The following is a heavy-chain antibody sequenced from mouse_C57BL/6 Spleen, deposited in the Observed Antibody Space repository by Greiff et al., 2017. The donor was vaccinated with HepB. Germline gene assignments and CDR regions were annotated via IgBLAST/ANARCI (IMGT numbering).Heavy chain of an antibody. V-gene: IGHV1-5*01. J-gene: IGHJ3*01. CDR1: GYTFTSYW. Sequence: DVQLQESGTVLARPGASVKMSCKTSGYTFTSYWMHWVKQRPGQGLEWIGAIYPGNSDTSYNQKFKGKAKLTAVTSASTAYMELSSLTNEDSAVYYCTRWDTTVVAPPYWGQGTLVTVSA. CDR3: TRWDTTVVAPPY. CDR2: IYPGNSDT. D-gene: IGHD1-1*01.